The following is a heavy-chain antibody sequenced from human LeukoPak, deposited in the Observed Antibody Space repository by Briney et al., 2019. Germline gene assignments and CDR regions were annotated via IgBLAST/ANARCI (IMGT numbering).Heavy chain of an antibody. CDR3: AKGGPIEQWLVKGTFDY. V-gene: IGHV3-23*01. Sequence: GESLKISCAASGFTFNSYGMTWVRQAPGKGLECVSGISGSGDRTYYADSVKGRFTISRDNPKNTLYLQMNSLRAEDTAIYYCAKGGPIEQWLVKGTFDYWGQGTLVTVSS. D-gene: IGHD6-19*01. CDR1: GFTFNSYG. CDR2: ISGSGDRT. J-gene: IGHJ4*02.